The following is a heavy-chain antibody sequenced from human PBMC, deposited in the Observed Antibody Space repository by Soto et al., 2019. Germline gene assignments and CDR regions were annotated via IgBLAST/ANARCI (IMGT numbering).Heavy chain of an antibody. D-gene: IGHD3-16*02. J-gene: IGHJ4*02. Sequence: ASVKVSCKASGYTFTSYGISWVRRAPGRGLEWMGWISAYNGNTNYAQKLQGRVTMTSDTSTSTAYMELRSLRSDDTAVYYCARGGIMITFGGVIARAHLDYWGQGTLVTVSS. CDR1: GYTFTSYG. CDR2: ISAYNGNT. V-gene: IGHV1-18*04. CDR3: ARGGIMITFGGVIARAHLDY.